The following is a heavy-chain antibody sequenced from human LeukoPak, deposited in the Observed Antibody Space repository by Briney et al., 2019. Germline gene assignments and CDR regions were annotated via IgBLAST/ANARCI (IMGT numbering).Heavy chain of an antibody. D-gene: IGHD2-15*01. J-gene: IGHJ3*02. CDR2: MNPNSGNT. CDR3: ARDWGSFRYCSGGSCRSPPRQCPGAFDI. CDR1: GYTFTSYA. V-gene: IGHV1-8*02. Sequence: ASVKVSCKASGYTFTSYAMHWVRQAPGQRLEWMGWMNPNSGNTGYAQKFQGRVTMTRNTSISTAYMELSSLRSEDTAVYYCARDWGSFRYCSGGSCRSPPRQCPGAFDIWGQGTMVTVSS.